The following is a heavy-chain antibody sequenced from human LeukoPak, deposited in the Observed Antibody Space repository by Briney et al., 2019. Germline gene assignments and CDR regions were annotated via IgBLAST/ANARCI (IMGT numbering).Heavy chain of an antibody. J-gene: IGHJ4*02. CDR1: GFTVSSNH. V-gene: IGHV3-66*02. D-gene: IGHD3-16*02. Sequence: GGSLRLSCAASGFTVSSNHMSWVRQSPGKGLEWVSVIYSGGSTYYADSVKGRFTISRDNSKNTLYLQMNSLRAEDTAVYYCARWSLGDDYVWGGYRQAFFDYWGQGTLVTVSS. CDR2: IYSGGST. CDR3: ARWSLGDDYVWGGYRQAFFDY.